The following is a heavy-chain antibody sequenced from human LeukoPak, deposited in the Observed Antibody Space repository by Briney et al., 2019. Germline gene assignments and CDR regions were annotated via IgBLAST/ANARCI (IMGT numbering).Heavy chain of an antibody. V-gene: IGHV3-66*02. CDR3: AREAPFYCSSTSCYGGGWFDP. CDR1: GFTVSSNY. CDR2: IYRGGST. Sequence: GGSLRLSCAASGFTVSSNYMSWVRQAPGKGLEWVSVIYRGGSTYYADSVKGRFTISRDNSKNTLYLQMNSLRAEDTAVYYCAREAPFYCSSTSCYGGGWFDPWGQGTLVTVSS. J-gene: IGHJ5*02. D-gene: IGHD2-2*01.